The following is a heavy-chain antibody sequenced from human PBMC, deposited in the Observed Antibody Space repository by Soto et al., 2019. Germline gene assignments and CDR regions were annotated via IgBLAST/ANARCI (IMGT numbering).Heavy chain of an antibody. J-gene: IGHJ4*02. CDR3: AKGIAAAAHYFDY. CDR2: ISWNSGSI. CDR1: GFTFEDYA. Sequence: GGALRLSCAGSGFTFEDYAMHWGRPAPGKGLEWVSGISWNSGSIGYADSVKGRFTISRDNAKNSLYLQMNSLRAEDTASYYCAKGIAAAAHYFDYWGQGTLVTVSS. V-gene: IGHV3-9*01. D-gene: IGHD6-13*01.